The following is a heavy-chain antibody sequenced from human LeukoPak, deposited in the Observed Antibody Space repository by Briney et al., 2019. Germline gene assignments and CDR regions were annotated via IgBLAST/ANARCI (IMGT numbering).Heavy chain of an antibody. D-gene: IGHD6-13*01. Sequence: GGSLRLSCAASGFTFSSYSMNWVRQAPGKGLEWVSSIGGSSSYIYYADSVKGRFTISRDNAKNSLYLQMNSLRAEDMAVYYCARDLDSRFDYWGQGTLVTVSS. V-gene: IGHV3-21*01. J-gene: IGHJ4*02. CDR1: GFTFSSYS. CDR3: ARDLDSRFDY. CDR2: IGGSSSYI.